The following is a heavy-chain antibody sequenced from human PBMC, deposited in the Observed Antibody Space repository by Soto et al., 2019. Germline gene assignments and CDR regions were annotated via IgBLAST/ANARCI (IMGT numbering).Heavy chain of an antibody. CDR3: AREFSSDHINSYDF. V-gene: IGHV4-61*01. J-gene: IGHJ4*02. Sequence: QVQLQESGPGLVKPSETLSLTCTVSGGSISLERFYWTWIRQPPGKGLEWIGYVSHTGATNYNPSLQSRVDISVDTSRNQFSLKLRSLTAADTAVYFCAREFSSDHINSYDFWGQGTLVSVSA. CDR2: VSHTGAT. CDR1: GGSISLERFY.